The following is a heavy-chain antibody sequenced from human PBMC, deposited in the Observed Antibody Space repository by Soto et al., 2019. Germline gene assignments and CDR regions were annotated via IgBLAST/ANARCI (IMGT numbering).Heavy chain of an antibody. CDR2: ISPDGSVT. CDR1: GITFSDYW. J-gene: IGHJ4*02. D-gene: IGHD5-18*01. Sequence: PGGSLRLSCAASGITFSDYWMNWVRQAPGKGLVYISRISPDGSVTIYADSVKGRFTISRDNDKNTLYLQMNSLRVEDTAVYFCTKDSLQGGNRGNYFDYWGKGNLVTVSS. V-gene: IGHV3-74*01. CDR3: TKDSLQGGNRGNYFDY.